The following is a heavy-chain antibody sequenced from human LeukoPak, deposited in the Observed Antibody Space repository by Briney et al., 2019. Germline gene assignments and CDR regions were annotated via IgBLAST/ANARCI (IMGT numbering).Heavy chain of an antibody. CDR3: ARDMGSSWYGGNY. D-gene: IGHD6-13*01. CDR2: VSGSGGST. J-gene: IGHJ4*02. Sequence: GGSLRLSCAASGFTFSSYAMSWVRQAPGKGLEWVSAVSGSGGSTYYADSVKGRFTISRDNSKNTLYLQMNSLRAEDTAVYYCARDMGSSWYGGNYWGQGTLVTVSS. V-gene: IGHV3-23*01. CDR1: GFTFSSYA.